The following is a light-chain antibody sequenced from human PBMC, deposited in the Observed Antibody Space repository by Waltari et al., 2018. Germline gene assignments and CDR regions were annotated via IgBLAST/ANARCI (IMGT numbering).Light chain of an antibody. CDR3: QQVNSHPALT. V-gene: IGKV1-9*01. Sequence: DIQLTQSPSFLSASVGDRVTVPCRASQDINNYLAWYQQKPGKAPKLLIYAASTLQSGVPSRFSGSGSGTEFTLTISSLQPEDFATYYCQQVNSHPALTFAGGTKVEIK. CDR1: QDINNY. J-gene: IGKJ4*01. CDR2: AAS.